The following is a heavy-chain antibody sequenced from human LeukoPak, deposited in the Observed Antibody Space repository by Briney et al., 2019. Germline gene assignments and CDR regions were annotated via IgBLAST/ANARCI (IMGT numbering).Heavy chain of an antibody. CDR2: IYYSGST. CDR1: GGSISSGDYY. J-gene: IGHJ4*02. D-gene: IGHD5-12*01. Sequence: SETLSLTCTVSGGSISSGDYYWSWIRQPPGKGLEWIGYIYYSGSTYYNPSLKSRVTISVDTSKNQFSLKLSSVTAADTAVYYCARGPGRGWRGYGQSLKTFDYWGQGTLVTVSS. V-gene: IGHV4-30-4*01. CDR3: ARGPGRGWRGYGQSLKTFDY.